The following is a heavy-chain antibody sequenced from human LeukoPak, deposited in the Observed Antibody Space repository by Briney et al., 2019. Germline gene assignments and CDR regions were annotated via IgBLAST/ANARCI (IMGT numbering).Heavy chain of an antibody. CDR1: GFTFSSYG. V-gene: IGHV3-30*18. CDR3: AKDLNYDFWSGLGN. Sequence: GGSLRLSCAVSGFTFSSYGMHWVRQAPGKGLEWMAVISYDGTNKYYADSVKGRFTISRDNSKNTLYLQMNSLRAEDTAVYYCAKDLNYDFWSGLGNWGQGTLVTVSS. D-gene: IGHD3-3*01. J-gene: IGHJ4*02. CDR2: ISYDGTNK.